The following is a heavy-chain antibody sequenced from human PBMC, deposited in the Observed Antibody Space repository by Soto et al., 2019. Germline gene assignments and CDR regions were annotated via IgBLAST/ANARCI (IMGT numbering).Heavy chain of an antibody. CDR3: ARDPSPYDFWSGYSVWGLDY. CDR1: GFTFSTYV. CDR2: IGGGGTT. J-gene: IGHJ4*02. V-gene: IGHV3-23*01. D-gene: IGHD3-3*01. Sequence: EVQLLDSGGGLVQPGGSLRLSCTASGFTFSTYVMSWVRQAPGKGLEWVSSIGGGGTTFYADSVKGRFTISRDNAKNSLYLQMNSLRAEDTAVYYCARDPSPYDFWSGYSVWGLDYWGQGTLVTVSS.